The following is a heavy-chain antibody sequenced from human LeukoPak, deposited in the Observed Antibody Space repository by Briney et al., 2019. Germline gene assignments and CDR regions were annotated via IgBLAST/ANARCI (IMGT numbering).Heavy chain of an antibody. V-gene: IGHV4-59*01. J-gene: IGHJ6*02. CDR3: ARGDRDFWSGYYTEYYYYGMDV. CDR2: IYYSGST. Sequence: SETLSLTCTVSGGSISSYYWSWIRQPPGKGLEWIGYIYYSGSTNYNPSLKSRVTISVDTSKNQFSLKLSSVTAADTAVYYCARGDRDFWSGYYTEYYYYGMDVWGQGTTVTVS. CDR1: GGSISSYY. D-gene: IGHD3-3*01.